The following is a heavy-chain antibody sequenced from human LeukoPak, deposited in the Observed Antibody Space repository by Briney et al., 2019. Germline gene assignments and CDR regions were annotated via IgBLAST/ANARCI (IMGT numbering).Heavy chain of an antibody. Sequence: SETLSLTCTVSGGSINSYYWSWIRQPPGKGLEWIGYIYYNGNTKYNPSLKSRVTISIDTSKTHFSLKLSSVTAADTAVYYCARYPMTYCSSSSCTDYWGQGTLVTVSS. CDR1: GGSINSYY. CDR2: IYYNGNT. D-gene: IGHD2-2*01. V-gene: IGHV4-59*08. J-gene: IGHJ4*02. CDR3: ARYPMTYCSSSSCTDY.